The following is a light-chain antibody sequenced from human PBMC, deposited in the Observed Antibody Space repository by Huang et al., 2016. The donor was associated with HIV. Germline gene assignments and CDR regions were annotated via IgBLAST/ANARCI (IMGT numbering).Light chain of an antibody. CDR2: SAS. CDR3: LQADISPRS. CDR1: QDINIW. Sequence: DIQMTQSPSSVSASEGDTVTITCRASQDINIWLAWYQQKPREAPTLLIHSASILVSGVPSRFSGSGSGTNFSLTINGLRPDDFATYYCLQADISPRSFGQGTRLDIQ. J-gene: IGKJ5*01. V-gene: IGKV1-12*01.